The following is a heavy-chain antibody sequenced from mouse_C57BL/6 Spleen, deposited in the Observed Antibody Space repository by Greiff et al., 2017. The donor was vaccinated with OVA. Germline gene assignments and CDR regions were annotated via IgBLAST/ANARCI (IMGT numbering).Heavy chain of an antibody. V-gene: IGHV1-39*01. CDR3: ARAFYYGSSFDY. D-gene: IGHD1-1*01. CDR2: INPNYGTT. CDR1: GYSFTDYN. Sequence: EVKLMESGPELVKPGASVKISCKASGYSFTDYNMNWVKQSNGKSFEWIGVINPNYGTTSYNQKFKGKATLTVDQSSSTAYMQLNILTSEDSAVYYCARAFYYGSSFDYWGQGTTLTVSS. J-gene: IGHJ2*01.